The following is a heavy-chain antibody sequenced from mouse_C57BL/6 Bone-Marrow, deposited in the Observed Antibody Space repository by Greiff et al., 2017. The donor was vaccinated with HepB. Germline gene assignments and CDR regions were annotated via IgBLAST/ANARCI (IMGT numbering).Heavy chain of an antibody. CDR3: AVYYGNPDY. J-gene: IGHJ2*01. V-gene: IGHV1-26*01. Sequence: EVQLQQSGPELVKPGASVKISCKASGYTFTDYYMNWVKQSHGKSLEWIGDINPNNGGTSYNQKFKGKATLTVDKSSSTAYMELRSLTSEDSAVYYCAVYYGNPDYWGQGTTLTVSS. CDR2: INPNNGGT. CDR1: GYTFTDYY. D-gene: IGHD2-1*01.